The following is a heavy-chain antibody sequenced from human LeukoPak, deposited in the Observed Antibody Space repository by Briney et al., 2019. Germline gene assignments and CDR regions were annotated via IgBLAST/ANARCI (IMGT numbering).Heavy chain of an antibody. CDR2: IIPIFGTP. CDR3: ARGWLAETTVVTPYNY. V-gene: IGHV1-69*13. D-gene: IGHD4-23*01. CDR1: GGTFSSYA. J-gene: IGHJ4*02. Sequence: SVRVSCKASGGTFSSYAISWVRQAPGQGLEWMGGIIPIFGTPNYAQKFQGRVTITADESTSTAYMELSSLRSEDTAVYYCARGWLAETTVVTPYNYWGQGTLVTVSS.